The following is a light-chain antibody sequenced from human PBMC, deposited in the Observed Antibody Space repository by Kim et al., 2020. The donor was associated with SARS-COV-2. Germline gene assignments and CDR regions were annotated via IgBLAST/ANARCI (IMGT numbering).Light chain of an antibody. J-gene: IGLJ3*02. Sequence: SYELTQPPSVSVSPGQTASITCSGDKLGDKYACWYHQKPGQSPVLVIYQDSKRPSGIPERFSGSNSGNTATLTISGTQAVDEADYYCQAWDSSTVVFGGG. CDR3: QAWDSSTVV. CDR2: QDS. V-gene: IGLV3-1*01. CDR1: KLGDKY.